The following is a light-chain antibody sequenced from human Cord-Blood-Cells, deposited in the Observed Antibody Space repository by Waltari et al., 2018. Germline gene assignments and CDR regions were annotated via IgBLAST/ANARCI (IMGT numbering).Light chain of an antibody. J-gene: IGLJ1*01. CDR1: SSNIGSHY. CDR3: AAWDDSLSGYV. CDR2: RNN. Sequence: QSVLTQPPSASGTPGQRVTTSCSGSSSNIGSHYVYWYQQLPGTAPKLLIYRNNQRPSGVPDRFSGSKSGTSASPAISGLRSEDEADYYCAAWDDSLSGYVFGTGTKVTVL. V-gene: IGLV1-47*01.